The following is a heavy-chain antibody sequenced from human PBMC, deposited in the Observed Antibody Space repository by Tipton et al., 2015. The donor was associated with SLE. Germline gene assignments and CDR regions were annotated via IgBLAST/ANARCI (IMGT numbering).Heavy chain of an antibody. CDR3: ARDSSERYDFWSGYTGGWYFDL. D-gene: IGHD3-3*01. CDR1: GGSFSGYY. V-gene: IGHV4-34*01. CDR2: INHSGST. Sequence: TLSLTCAVYGGSFSGYYWNWIRQPPGKGLEWIGEINHSGSTNYNPSLKSRVTISVDTSKNQFSLKLSSVTAADTAVYYCARDSSERYDFWSGYTGGWYFDLWGRGTLVTVSS. J-gene: IGHJ2*01.